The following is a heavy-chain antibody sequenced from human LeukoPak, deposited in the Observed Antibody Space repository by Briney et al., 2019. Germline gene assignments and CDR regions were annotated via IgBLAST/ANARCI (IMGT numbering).Heavy chain of an antibody. CDR2: ISDDGRHN. V-gene: IGHV3-30*04. J-gene: IGHJ4*02. D-gene: IGHD3-22*01. Sequence: GGSLRLSCAASGFTFSTYAMNWVRQAPGKGLEWVAVISDDGRHNYYADSVKGRFTISRDNSKNTLYLQMNSLRAEDTAVYYCAKDQYYYDSSGYWDFFDYWGQGTLVTVSS. CDR3: AKDQYYYDSSGYWDFFDY. CDR1: GFTFSTYA.